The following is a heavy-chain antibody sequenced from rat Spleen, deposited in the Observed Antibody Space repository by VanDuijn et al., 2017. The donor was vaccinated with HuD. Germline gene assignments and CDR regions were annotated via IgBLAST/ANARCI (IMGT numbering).Heavy chain of an antibody. J-gene: IGHJ2*01. CDR1: GFTFSDYY. V-gene: IGHV5-25*01. CDR2: ISSGGGST. CDR3: TRDDLNWGDY. D-gene: IGHD5-1*01. Sequence: EVQLVESGGGLVQPGRSMKLSCAASGFTFSDYYMAWVRQAPTKGLEWVASISSGGGSTYYPDSVKGRFTISRDNAKSTLYLQMNSLRSEDTATYYCTRDDLNWGDYWGQGVMVTVSS.